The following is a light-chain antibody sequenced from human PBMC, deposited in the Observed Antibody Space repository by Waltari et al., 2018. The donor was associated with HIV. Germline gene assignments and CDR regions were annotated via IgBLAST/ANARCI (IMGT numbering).Light chain of an antibody. CDR2: RNK. J-gene: IGLJ2*01. Sequence: QSVLTQPSSASGTLWQRVTISFSGSSFYIGRTYVYWYQQFPGTAPQPLIYRNKRRPSGAPDRFSSSKSGTSASLAISGLRSEDEADYYCAEWDDGMSGWEFGGGTQLTVL. CDR1: SFYIGRTY. CDR3: AEWDDGMSGWE. V-gene: IGLV1-47*01.